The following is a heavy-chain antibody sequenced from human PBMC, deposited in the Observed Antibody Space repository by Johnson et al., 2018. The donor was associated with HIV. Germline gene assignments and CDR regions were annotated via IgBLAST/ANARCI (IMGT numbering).Heavy chain of an antibody. CDR3: AREETDLQLVSAFDI. J-gene: IGHJ3*02. Sequence: VQLVESGGGLVQPGGSLRLSCAASGFTFSSYDMHWVRQATGKGLEWVSAIGTAGDTYYPGSVKGRFTISRENAKNSLYLQMNSLRAGDTAVYYCAREETDLQLVSAFDIWGQGTMVTVSS. CDR1: GFTFSSYD. D-gene: IGHD6-13*01. CDR2: IGTAGDT. V-gene: IGHV3-13*01.